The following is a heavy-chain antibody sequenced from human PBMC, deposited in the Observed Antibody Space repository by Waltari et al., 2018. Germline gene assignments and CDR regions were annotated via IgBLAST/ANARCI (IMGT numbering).Heavy chain of an antibody. J-gene: IGHJ4*02. CDR1: GGSFSGYY. D-gene: IGHD3-22*01. CDR2: INDSGNT. V-gene: IGHV4-34*01. CDR3: ARHGRIRAVALIEY. Sequence: QVQLQQWGAGVMKPSETLSPTCAVYGGSFSGYYWTWIRQPPGKGLEWIGEINDSGNTNYISSLKTRLSISIDTSKNQFSLKLTSVTAADTAMYYCARHGRIRAVALIEYWGPGTLVTVSS.